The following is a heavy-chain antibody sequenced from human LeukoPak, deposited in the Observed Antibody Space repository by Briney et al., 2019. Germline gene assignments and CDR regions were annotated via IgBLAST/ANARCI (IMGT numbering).Heavy chain of an antibody. J-gene: IGHJ4*02. CDR2: ISSSGRTT. Sequence: GGSLRLSCAASGFTFSNYNMDWVRQAPGKGLEWISYISSSGRTTNYADSVKGRFTVSRDNAKNSLYLQMNSLKDGDTAVYYCATSGTYRFDYWGQGTLVTVSS. CDR1: GFTFSNYN. V-gene: IGHV3-48*02. D-gene: IGHD1-26*01. CDR3: ATSGTYRFDY.